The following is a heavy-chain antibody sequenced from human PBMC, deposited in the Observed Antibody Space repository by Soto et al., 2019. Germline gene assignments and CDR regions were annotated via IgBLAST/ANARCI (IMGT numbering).Heavy chain of an antibody. CDR2: IYYSGST. Sequence: SETLSLTCTVSGGSISSSSYYWGWIRQPPGKGLEWIGSIYYSGSTYYNPSLKSRVTISVDTSKNQFSLKLSSVTAADTAVYYCASRYCGGDCYSFYYFDYWDQGTLVTVSS. CDR3: ASRYCGGDCYSFYYFDY. CDR1: GGSISSSSYY. V-gene: IGHV4-39*01. D-gene: IGHD2-21*01. J-gene: IGHJ4*02.